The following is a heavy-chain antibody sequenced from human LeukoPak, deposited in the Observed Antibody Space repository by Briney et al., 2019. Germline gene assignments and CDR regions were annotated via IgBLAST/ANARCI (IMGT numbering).Heavy chain of an antibody. V-gene: IGHV1-18*01. D-gene: IGHD2-2*01. CDR3: ARELHDIVVVPAAPYYYYYMDV. CDR2: ISAYNGNT. J-gene: IGHJ6*03. CDR1: GYTFTSYG. Sequence: ASVKVSCKASGYTFTSYGISWVRQAPGQGLEGLGWISAYNGNTNYAQKLQGRVTMTTDTSTSTAYMELRSLRSDDTAVYYCARELHDIVVVPAAPYYYYYMDVWGKGTTVTISS.